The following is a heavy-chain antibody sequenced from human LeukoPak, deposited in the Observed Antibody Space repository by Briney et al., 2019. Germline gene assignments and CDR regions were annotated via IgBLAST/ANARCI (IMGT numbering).Heavy chain of an antibody. J-gene: IGHJ5*02. CDR3: ARVQTGGFDP. CDR2: ISSSSNTI. Sequence: GGSLRLSCAASGFTFSAYSMNWVRQAPGKGLEWVSYISSSSNTIYYADSVKGRFTISRDHAKNSLYLQMNSLRAEDTAVYYCARVQTGGFDPWGQGTLVTVSS. V-gene: IGHV3-48*01. CDR1: GFTFSAYS. D-gene: IGHD1-26*01.